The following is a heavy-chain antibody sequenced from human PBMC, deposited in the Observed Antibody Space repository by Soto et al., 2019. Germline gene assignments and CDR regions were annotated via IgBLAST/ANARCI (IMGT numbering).Heavy chain of an antibody. CDR1: GGSISSSY. CDR2: IYYSGST. CDR3: ARVSMVRGITYYYYYYGMDV. D-gene: IGHD3-10*01. V-gene: IGHV4-59*01. Sequence: SETLSLTCTVSGGSISSSYWSWIRQPPGKGLEWIGYIYYSGSTNYNPSLKSRVTISVDTSKNQFSLKLSSVTAADTAVYYCARVSMVRGITYYYYYYGMDVWGRGTTVTVSS. J-gene: IGHJ6*02.